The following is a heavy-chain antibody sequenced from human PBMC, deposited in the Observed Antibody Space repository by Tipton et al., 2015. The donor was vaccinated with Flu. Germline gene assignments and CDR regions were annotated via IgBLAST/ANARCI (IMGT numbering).Heavy chain of an antibody. CDR3: ARIWFGELLPFDH. Sequence: SLRLSCAASGFTFSSYAMSWVRQAPGKGLEWVSVISGSGGRAYYADSVKGRFTISRDNSKTTLYLQMNSLRAEDTAVYYCARIWFGELLPFDHWGQGTLVTVSS. CDR1: GFTFSSYA. D-gene: IGHD3-10*01. J-gene: IGHJ4*02. V-gene: IGHV3-23*01. CDR2: ISGSGGRA.